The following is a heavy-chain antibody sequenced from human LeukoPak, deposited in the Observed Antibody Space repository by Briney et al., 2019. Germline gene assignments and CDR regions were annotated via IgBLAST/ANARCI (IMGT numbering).Heavy chain of an antibody. Sequence: SETLSLTCTVSGGSISSSSYYWGWIRQPPGKGLEWIGSIYYSGSTYYNPSLKSRVTISVDTSKNQFSLKLSSVTAADTAVYYCARHKNDYVWGSYRQNYYFDYWGQGTLVTVSS. CDR3: ARHKNDYVWGSYRQNYYFDY. J-gene: IGHJ4*02. CDR1: GGSISSSSYY. CDR2: IYYSGST. V-gene: IGHV4-39*01. D-gene: IGHD3-16*02.